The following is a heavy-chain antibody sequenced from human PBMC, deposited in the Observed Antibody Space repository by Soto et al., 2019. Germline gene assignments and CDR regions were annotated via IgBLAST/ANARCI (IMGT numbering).Heavy chain of an antibody. V-gene: IGHV4-34*01. J-gene: IGHJ6*03. CDR1: GGSFSGYY. Sequence: SETLSLTCAVYGGSFSGYYWSWIRQPPGKGLEWIGEINHSGSTNYNPSLKSRVTISVDTSKNQFSLKLSSVTAADTAVYYCAAVSSSYHHLHYYYYMDVWGKGTTVTVSS. CDR2: INHSGST. D-gene: IGHD6-13*01. CDR3: AAVSSSYHHLHYYYYMDV.